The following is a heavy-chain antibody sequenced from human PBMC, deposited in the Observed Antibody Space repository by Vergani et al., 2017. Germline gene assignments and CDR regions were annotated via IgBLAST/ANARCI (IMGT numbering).Heavy chain of an antibody. CDR2: ISWNSGSI. D-gene: IGHD3-9*01. V-gene: IGHV3-9*01. J-gene: IGHJ4*02. Sequence: EVQLVESGGGLVQPGRSLRLSCAASGFTFDDYAMHWVRQAPGKGLEWVSGISWNSGSIGYADSVKGRFTISRDNAKNSLYLQMNSLRAEDTAVYYCAREDDILTGPTFWGQGTLVTVSS. CDR1: GFTFDDYA. CDR3: AREDDILTGPTF.